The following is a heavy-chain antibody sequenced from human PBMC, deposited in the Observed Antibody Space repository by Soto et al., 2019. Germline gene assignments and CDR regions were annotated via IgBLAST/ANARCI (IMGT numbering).Heavy chain of an antibody. Sequence: QMQLVQSGPEVKKPGTSVKVSCKASGFTFTSSAVQWVRQARGQRLEWIGWIVVGSGNTNYAQKFQKRVTITRDMSTSTAYMELSSLRSEDTAVYYCAADSRAVKYGMDVWGQGSTVTVSS. CDR2: IVVGSGNT. D-gene: IGHD3-3*01. CDR3: AADSRAVKYGMDV. CDR1: GFTFTSSA. J-gene: IGHJ6*02. V-gene: IGHV1-58*01.